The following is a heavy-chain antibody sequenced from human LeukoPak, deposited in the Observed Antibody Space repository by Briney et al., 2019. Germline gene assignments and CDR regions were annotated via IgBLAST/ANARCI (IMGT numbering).Heavy chain of an antibody. Sequence: SETLSLTCAVYGGSFSGYYWSWIRQPPGKGLEWIGEINHSGSTSYNPSLKSRVTISVDTSKNQFSLKLSSVTAADTAVYYCARQASWYYYAPWAFDIWGQGTMVTVSS. V-gene: IGHV4-34*01. CDR1: GGSFSGYY. CDR3: ARQASWYYYAPWAFDI. J-gene: IGHJ3*02. D-gene: IGHD3-10*01. CDR2: INHSGST.